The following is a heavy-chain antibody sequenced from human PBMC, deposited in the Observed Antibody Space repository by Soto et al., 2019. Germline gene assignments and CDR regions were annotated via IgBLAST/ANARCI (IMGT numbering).Heavy chain of an antibody. Sequence: ASVKVSCKASGYSFTDYHIHWVRQAPGQGLEWLGRINPKSGGTSTAQKFQGWVAMTRDRSISTVYMELTRLRSDDTAVYFCARGHSTDCSNGVCSFFYNHEMDVWGQGTTVTVSS. CDR1: GYSFTDYH. CDR2: INPKSGGT. J-gene: IGHJ6*02. CDR3: ARGHSTDCSNGVCSFFYNHEMDV. V-gene: IGHV1-2*04. D-gene: IGHD2-8*01.